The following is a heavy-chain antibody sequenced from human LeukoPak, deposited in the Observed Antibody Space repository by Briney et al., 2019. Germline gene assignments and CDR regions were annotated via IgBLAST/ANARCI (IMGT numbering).Heavy chain of an antibody. Sequence: GGSLRLSCAASGFTFSSYSMNWVRQAPGKGLEWVSSISSSSSYIYYADSVKGRFTISRDNAKNSLYLQMNSLRAEDTAVYYCAREAGYCSSTIYCGVDYWGQGTLVTVSS. CDR2: ISSSSSYI. D-gene: IGHD2-2*01. CDR1: GFTFSSYS. CDR3: AREAGYCSSTIYCGVDY. J-gene: IGHJ4*02. V-gene: IGHV3-21*01.